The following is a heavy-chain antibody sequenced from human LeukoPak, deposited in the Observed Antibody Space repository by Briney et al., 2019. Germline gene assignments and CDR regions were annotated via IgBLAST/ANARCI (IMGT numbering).Heavy chain of an antibody. CDR1: GGTFSSYA. J-gene: IGHJ4*02. Sequence: SVRVSCKASGGTFSSYAISWVRQAPGQGLEWMGGIIPIFGTANYAQKFQGRVTITADESTSTAYMELSSLRSEDTAVYYCARDPRTYYYDSSGYFDYWGQGTLVTVSS. CDR3: ARDPRTYYYDSSGYFDY. D-gene: IGHD3-22*01. CDR2: IIPIFGTA. V-gene: IGHV1-69*01.